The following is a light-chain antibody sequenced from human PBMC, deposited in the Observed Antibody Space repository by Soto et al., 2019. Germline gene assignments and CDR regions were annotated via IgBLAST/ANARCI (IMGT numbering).Light chain of an antibody. CDR3: QQNYSTPLT. J-gene: IGKJ1*01. CDR1: ESVSSY. CDR2: DAS. V-gene: IGKV1-39*01. Sequence: DIQMTQSPSSLSASVGDRVTITCRASESVSSYLNWYQQKPGKAPKLLIYDASNLQSGVPSRFRGSGSGTDFTLTFSRLQPEYFAIYFCQQNYSTPLTFGHGTKVEIK.